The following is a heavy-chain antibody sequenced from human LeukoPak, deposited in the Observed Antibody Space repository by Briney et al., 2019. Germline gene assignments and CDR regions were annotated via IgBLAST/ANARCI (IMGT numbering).Heavy chain of an antibody. CDR3: VRGGASTWS. CDR2: INDDGSST. CDR1: GFTFKNYW. V-gene: IGHV3-74*01. D-gene: IGHD2-15*01. J-gene: IGHJ5*02. Sequence: GGSLRLSCAASGFTFKNYWMHWVRQAPGKGPVWVSRINDDGSSTSYADSVKGRFTISRDDAKNTLYLQMNSLRAEDTAVYYCVRGGASTWSWGQGTLVTVSS.